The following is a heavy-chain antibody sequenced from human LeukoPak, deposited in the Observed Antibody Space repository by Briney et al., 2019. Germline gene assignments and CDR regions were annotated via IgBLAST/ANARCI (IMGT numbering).Heavy chain of an antibody. CDR2: IWYDGSNK. Sequence: GGSLRLSCAASGFTFSSHGMHWVRQAPGKGLEWVAVIWYDGSNKYYADSVKGRFTISRDNSKNTLYLQMNSLRAEDTAVYYCAKDQARNYYDSSGFDYWGQGTLVTVSS. D-gene: IGHD3-22*01. V-gene: IGHV3-33*06. CDR3: AKDQARNYYDSSGFDY. CDR1: GFTFSSHG. J-gene: IGHJ4*02.